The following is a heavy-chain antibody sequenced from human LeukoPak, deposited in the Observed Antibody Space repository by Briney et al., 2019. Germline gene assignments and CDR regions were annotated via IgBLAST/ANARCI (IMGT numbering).Heavy chain of an antibody. D-gene: IGHD1-14*01. CDR3: ARWVARNNKFDY. J-gene: IGHJ4*02. CDR1: GYTFTSYD. V-gene: IGHV1-8*01. Sequence: ASVKVSCKASGYTFTSYDINWVRQATGQGLEWMGWMNPNSGNTGYAQKFQVRVTMTRNTSISTAYMELSSLRAEDTDVYYCARWVARNNKFDYWGQGTLVTVSS. CDR2: MNPNSGNT.